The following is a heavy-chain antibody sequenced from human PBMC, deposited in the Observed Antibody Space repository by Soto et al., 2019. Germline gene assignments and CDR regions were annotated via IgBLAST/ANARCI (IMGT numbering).Heavy chain of an antibody. V-gene: IGHV3-33*01. CDR1: GFTFSSYG. CDR3: ARDVSTTRYVPNWFDP. D-gene: IGHD3-16*02. CDR2: IWYDGSDK. J-gene: IGHJ5*02. Sequence: QVQLVESGGGVVQPGRSLRVSCAASGFTFSSYGMHWVRQAPGKGLEWVAVIWYDGSDKYYADSVKGRFTIYRDNSKNTLYLHMNSLRVKDTAVYYCARDVSTTRYVPNWFDPWGQGTLVTVSS.